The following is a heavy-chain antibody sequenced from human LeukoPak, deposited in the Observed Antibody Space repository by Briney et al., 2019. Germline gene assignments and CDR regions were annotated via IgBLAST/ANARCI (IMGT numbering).Heavy chain of an antibody. J-gene: IGHJ5*02. CDR3: ARRGYCSSTSCYGSWFDP. D-gene: IGHD2-2*01. Sequence: SGGPLRLSCAASGFTFSSYWMSWFRQAPGKGLEGVANIKQDGSEKYYVDSVKGRFTISSDNAKNSLYLQMNSLRAEDTAVYYCARRGYCSSTSCYGSWFDPWGQGTLVTVSS. V-gene: IGHV3-7*03. CDR1: GFTFSSYW. CDR2: IKQDGSEK.